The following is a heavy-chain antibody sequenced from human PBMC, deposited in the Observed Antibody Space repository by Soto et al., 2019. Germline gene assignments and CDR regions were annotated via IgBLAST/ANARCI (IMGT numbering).Heavy chain of an antibody. CDR1: GFSLSTSGVA. CDR2: IYWNDDK. V-gene: IGHV2-5*01. J-gene: IGHJ4*02. Sequence: QITLKESGPTLVKPTQTLTLTCTFSGFSLSTSGVAVGWIRQPPGKALQWLALIYWNDDKPYSPSLKSRLTITTDTSKDQVVLTMTNMDPVDTATYYCAHGWGKSGYNKGPSPFDYWGQGTLVTVSS. CDR3: AHGWGKSGYNKGPSPFDY. D-gene: IGHD3-3*01.